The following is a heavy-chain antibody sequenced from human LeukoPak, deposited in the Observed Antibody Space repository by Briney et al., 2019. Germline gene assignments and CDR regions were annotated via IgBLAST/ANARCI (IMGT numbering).Heavy chain of an antibody. Sequence: GGSLRLSCAASGFTFSSYAMSWVRQAPGKGLEWVSAISGSGGSTYYADSVKGRFTISRDNSKNALYLQMNSLRAEDTAVYYCARSSRYCSSTSCLYYWGQGTLVTVSS. V-gene: IGHV3-23*01. J-gene: IGHJ4*02. CDR3: ARSSRYCSSTSCLYY. D-gene: IGHD2-2*01. CDR1: GFTFSSYA. CDR2: ISGSGGST.